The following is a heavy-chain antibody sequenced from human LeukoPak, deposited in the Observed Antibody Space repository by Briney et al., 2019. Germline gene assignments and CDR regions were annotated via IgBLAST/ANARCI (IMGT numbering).Heavy chain of an antibody. CDR2: ISYDGSNK. CDR1: GFTFSSYA. D-gene: IGHD4-17*01. CDR3: AREPGFYGDYAFDY. Sequence: GGSLRLSCAASGFTFSSYAMHWVRQAPGKGLEWVAVISYDGSNKYYADSVKGRFTISRDNSKNTLHLQMNSLRAEDTAVYYCAREPGFYGDYAFDYWGQGTLVTVSS. J-gene: IGHJ4*02. V-gene: IGHV3-30-3*01.